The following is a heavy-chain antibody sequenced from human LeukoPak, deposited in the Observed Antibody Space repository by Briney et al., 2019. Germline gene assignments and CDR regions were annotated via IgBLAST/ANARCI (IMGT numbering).Heavy chain of an antibody. CDR2: INHSGST. D-gene: IGHD3-10*01. Sequence: SETLSLTCTVSGGSISSSSYYWGWIRQPPGKGLEWIGEINHSGSTNYNPSLKSRVTISVDTSKNQFSLKLSSVTAADTAVYYCASEWRLSRKNGSGSYRPGHWGQGTLVTVSS. V-gene: IGHV4-39*07. CDR3: ASEWRLSRKNGSGSYRPGH. CDR1: GGSISSSSYY. J-gene: IGHJ4*02.